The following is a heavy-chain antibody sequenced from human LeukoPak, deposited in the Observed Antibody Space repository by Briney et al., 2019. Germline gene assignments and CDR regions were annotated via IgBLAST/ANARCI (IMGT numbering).Heavy chain of an antibody. Sequence: SETLSLTCAVSGGPISSSNWWSWVRQPPGKGLEWIGEIYHSGSTNYNPSLKSRVTISVDTSKNQFSLKLSSVTAADTAVYYCARHARYYYDSRASIDYWGQGTLVTVSS. V-gene: IGHV4-4*02. CDR2: IYHSGST. D-gene: IGHD3-22*01. J-gene: IGHJ4*02. CDR1: GGPISSSNW. CDR3: ARHARYYYDSRASIDY.